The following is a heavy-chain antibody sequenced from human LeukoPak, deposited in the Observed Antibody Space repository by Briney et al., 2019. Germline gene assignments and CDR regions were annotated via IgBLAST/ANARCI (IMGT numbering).Heavy chain of an antibody. V-gene: IGHV3-30*01. CDR1: GFTFSSYA. Sequence: PGGSLRLSCAASGFTFSSYAMHWVRQAPGKGLEWVAVISYDGSNKYYADSVKGRFTISRDNSKNTLYLQMNSLRAEDTAVYYYARETQTPYYDSSGFDYWGQGTLVTVSS. D-gene: IGHD3-22*01. J-gene: IGHJ4*02. CDR2: ISYDGSNK. CDR3: ARETQTPYYDSSGFDY.